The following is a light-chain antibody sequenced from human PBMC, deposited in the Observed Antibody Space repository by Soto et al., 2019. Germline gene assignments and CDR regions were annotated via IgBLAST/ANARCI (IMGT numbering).Light chain of an antibody. Sequence: QSALTQPASVSDSPGQSITISCTGTSSDVGSYIHVSWYQQHPGKAPKLMIYDVTHRPSGVFNRFSGSKSGSTASLIISGLQVEDEANYYCVSYTISATYVCGTVTKVTVL. CDR1: SSDVGSYIH. J-gene: IGLJ1*01. CDR3: VSYTISATYV. V-gene: IGLV2-14*01. CDR2: DVT.